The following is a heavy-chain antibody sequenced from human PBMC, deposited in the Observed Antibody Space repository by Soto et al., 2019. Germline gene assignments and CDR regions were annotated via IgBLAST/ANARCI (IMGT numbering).Heavy chain of an antibody. CDR1: GYTFSSPG. Sequence: QVQLVQSGAEVKKPGASVKVSCKASGYTFSSPGVTWVRQAPGQGLEWLGWINAHSGDAKFAQNFQGRLTITTDTSTNTAYMELSSLRSDDTAVYFCACAPNEWYFDFWGQGTLVTVSS. CDR2: INAHSGDA. J-gene: IGHJ4*02. D-gene: IGHD2-8*01. V-gene: IGHV1-18*01. CDR3: ACAPNEWYFDF.